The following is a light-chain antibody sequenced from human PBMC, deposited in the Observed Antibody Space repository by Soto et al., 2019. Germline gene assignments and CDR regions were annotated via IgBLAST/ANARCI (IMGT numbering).Light chain of an antibody. CDR2: GAS. Sequence: EIGMTQSPATLSVSPGERATLSCRASQIVSSKLAWYQQKRGQAPRLLLYGASARATGIPGRFSGSGSGTEFTLTICSLQSEDFAVYYCQKYNDWPLNFGPGTKVDI. J-gene: IGKJ3*01. V-gene: IGKV3-15*01. CDR3: QKYNDWPLN. CDR1: QIVSSK.